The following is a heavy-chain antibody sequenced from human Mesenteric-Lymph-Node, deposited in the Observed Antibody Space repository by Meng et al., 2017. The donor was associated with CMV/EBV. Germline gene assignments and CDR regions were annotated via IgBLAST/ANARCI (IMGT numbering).Heavy chain of an antibody. V-gene: IGHV3-48*04. J-gene: IGHJ4*02. D-gene: IGHD4-11*01. CDR1: GFTFSSYS. CDR3: AIFEYSRDY. CDR2: ISSSISTI. Sequence: GESLKISCAASGFTFSSYSMNWVRQAPGKGLEWVSYISSSISTIYYADSVKGRFTISRDNAKNSLYLQMNSLRAEDTAVYYCAIFEYSRDYWGQGTLVTVSS.